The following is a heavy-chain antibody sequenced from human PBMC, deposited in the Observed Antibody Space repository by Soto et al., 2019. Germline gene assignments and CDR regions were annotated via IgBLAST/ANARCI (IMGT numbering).Heavy chain of an antibody. V-gene: IGHV4-34*01. CDR3: ARAPECSGGSCYPRYYY. D-gene: IGHD2-15*01. CDR2: INHSGST. J-gene: IGHJ4*02. CDR1: GGSFSGYY. Sequence: SETLSLTCAVYGGSFSGYYWSWIRQPPGKGLEWIGEINHSGSTNYNPSLKSRVTISVDTSKNQFSLKLSSVTAADTAVYYCARAPECSGGSCYPRYYYWGQGTLVTVSS.